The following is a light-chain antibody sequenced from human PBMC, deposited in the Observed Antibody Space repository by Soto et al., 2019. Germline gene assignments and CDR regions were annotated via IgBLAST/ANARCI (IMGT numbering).Light chain of an antibody. Sequence: ESVMTQSPATMSVSPGQSATLSCRASQNVKTNLAWYQHKPGQAPRLLSFDATARATDIPPTLSGSGSGTDFTLTIDSLQSEDFGICYCRQCHYWPFTFGPGTNVWIK. CDR1: QNVKTN. J-gene: IGKJ3*01. CDR2: DAT. CDR3: RQCHYWPFT. V-gene: IGKV3-15*01.